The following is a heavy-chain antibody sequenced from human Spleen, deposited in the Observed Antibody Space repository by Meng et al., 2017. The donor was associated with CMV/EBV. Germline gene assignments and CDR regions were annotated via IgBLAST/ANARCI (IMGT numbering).Heavy chain of an antibody. Sequence: ASVKVSCKASGYTFTGDYLHWVRQAPGQGLEWMGWINPNSGGTRYAQKFQGRVNMTRDTSISTYYLEVSSLRSDDTAVYYCARDDPVIVMLPLARGGMDVWGQGTSVTVSS. D-gene: IGHD2/OR15-2a*01. CDR1: GYTFTGDY. V-gene: IGHV1-2*02. CDR2: INPNSGGT. J-gene: IGHJ6*02. CDR3: ARDDPVIVMLPLARGGMDV.